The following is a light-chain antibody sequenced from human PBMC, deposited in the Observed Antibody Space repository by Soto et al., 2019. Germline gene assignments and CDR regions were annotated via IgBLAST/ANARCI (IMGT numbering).Light chain of an antibody. CDR2: DVS. CDR1: KSVSSS. V-gene: IGKV3-11*01. Sequence: LTLTAATLSFYLGEIATLSFRVIKSVSSSLAWYQQKPGQAHSLLIYDVSTGATGIPARFIGSGSGTDFTLTISSLEPGDFALYYCQHRSNLPITSGQGTRLEI. CDR3: QHRSNLPIT. J-gene: IGKJ5*01.